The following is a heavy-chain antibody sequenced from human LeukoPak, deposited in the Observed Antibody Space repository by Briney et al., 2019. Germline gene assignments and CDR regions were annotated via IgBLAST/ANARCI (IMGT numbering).Heavy chain of an antibody. J-gene: IGHJ4*02. V-gene: IGHV1-18*01. CDR2: INPYNGNT. CDR3: ARDRSDSNDYVLLDH. Sequence: RASVKVSCTASGYTFSSYGISWVRQAPGQGLEWMGWINPYNGNTNYAQKLQGRVTMTTDTSTGTADMELRSLRSDDTAVYYCARDRSDSNDYVLLDHWGQGTLVTVSS. CDR1: GYTFSSYG. D-gene: IGHD3-16*01.